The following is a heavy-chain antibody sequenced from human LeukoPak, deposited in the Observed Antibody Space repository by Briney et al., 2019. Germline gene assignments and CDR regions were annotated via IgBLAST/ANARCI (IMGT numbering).Heavy chain of an antibody. V-gene: IGHV3-33*06. J-gene: IGHJ5*02. D-gene: IGHD1-7*01. CDR1: GFTFSSYG. CDR3: AKDMGTGTTSIPWFDP. Sequence: GGSLRLSCAASGFTFSSYGMHWVRQAPGKGLEWVAVIWYDGSNKYYADSVKGRFTISRDNSKNTLYLQMNSPRAEDTAVYYCAKDMGTGTTSIPWFDPWGQGTLVTVSS. CDR2: IWYDGSNK.